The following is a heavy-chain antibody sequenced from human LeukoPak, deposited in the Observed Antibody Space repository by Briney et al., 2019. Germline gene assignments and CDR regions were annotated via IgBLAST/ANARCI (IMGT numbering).Heavy chain of an antibody. CDR2: SVWDDDK. D-gene: IGHD4-17*01. V-gene: IGHV2-70*11. Sequence: SGTTLVNPTQTLTLTCTFSGFSLSTSGICVSWIRQPPGKALEWLARSVWDDDKCYNTSLKTRLTISKDTSKNQVILTMTNMDPVDTATYYCARIPTYGDYAYFDYWGQGTLVTVSS. CDR3: ARIPTYGDYAYFDY. J-gene: IGHJ4*02. CDR1: GFSLSTSGIC.